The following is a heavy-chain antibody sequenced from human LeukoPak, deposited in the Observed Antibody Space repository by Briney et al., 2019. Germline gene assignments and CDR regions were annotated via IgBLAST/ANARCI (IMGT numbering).Heavy chain of an antibody. Sequence: GGSLRLSCAASGFTFSSYGMHWVRQAPGKGLEWVAVISYDGSNKYYADSVKGRFTITRDNSKNTLYLQMNSLRAEDTAVYYCAKDVSALSHYYGMDVWGQGTTVTVSS. CDR3: AKDVSALSHYYGMDV. CDR2: ISYDGSNK. CDR1: GFTFSSYG. J-gene: IGHJ6*02. V-gene: IGHV3-30*18. D-gene: IGHD2/OR15-2a*01.